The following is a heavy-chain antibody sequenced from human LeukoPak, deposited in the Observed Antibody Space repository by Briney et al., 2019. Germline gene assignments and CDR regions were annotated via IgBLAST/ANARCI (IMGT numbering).Heavy chain of an antibody. V-gene: IGHV3-53*01. Sequence: GGSLRLSCAASGFTVSSNYMSWVRQAPGKGLEWVSLIYSGGVTYYAASVKGRFTISRDNSKNILYLQMNSLRAEDTAVYYCARVGSGIAATDRKFDPWGQGTPVTVSS. CDR1: GFTVSSNY. CDR3: ARVGSGIAATDRKFDP. D-gene: IGHD6-13*01. J-gene: IGHJ5*02. CDR2: IYSGGVT.